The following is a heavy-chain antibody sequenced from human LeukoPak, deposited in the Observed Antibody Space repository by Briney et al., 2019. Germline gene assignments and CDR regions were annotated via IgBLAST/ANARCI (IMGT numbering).Heavy chain of an antibody. D-gene: IGHD3-10*01. CDR3: AHLPSSGTGIVDY. V-gene: IGHV3-21*01. Sequence: GGSLRLSCAASRFTFSSYSMNWVRQAPGQGLEWVSSISRRSTYIYYADSVKGRFTISRDNAKNSLYLQMNSLRAEDTAVYYCAHLPSSGTGIVDYWGQGTLVTVSS. CDR2: ISRRSTYI. J-gene: IGHJ4*02. CDR1: RFTFSSYS.